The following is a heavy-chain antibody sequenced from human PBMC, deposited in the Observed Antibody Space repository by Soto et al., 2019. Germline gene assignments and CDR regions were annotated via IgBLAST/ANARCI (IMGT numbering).Heavy chain of an antibody. V-gene: IGHV4-39*01. Sequence: PSETLSLTCIVSGGSISSSRSYWGWIRQPPGMGLEWIGSIYYSGSTYYNRSLKSRVTISVDTSKNQFSLKLTSVTASDTAVYYCARHIVVVPAAISWFNPWGQGTQVTVS. CDR1: GGSISSSRSY. CDR3: ARHIVVVPAAISWFNP. J-gene: IGHJ5*02. CDR2: IYYSGST. D-gene: IGHD2-2*02.